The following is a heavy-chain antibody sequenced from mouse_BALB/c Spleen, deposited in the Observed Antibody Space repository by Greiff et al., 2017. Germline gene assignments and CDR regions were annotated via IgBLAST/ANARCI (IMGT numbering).Heavy chain of an antibody. CDR3: NANSPGAMDY. Sequence: VQLQQSGAELVRSGASVKLSCTASGFNIKDYYMHWVKQRPEQGLEWIGWIDPENGDTEYAPKFQGKATMTADTSSNTAYLQLSSLTSEDTAVYYCNANSPGAMDYWGQGTSVTVSS. V-gene: IGHV14-4*02. CDR1: GFNIKDYY. J-gene: IGHJ4*01. CDR2: IDPENGDT.